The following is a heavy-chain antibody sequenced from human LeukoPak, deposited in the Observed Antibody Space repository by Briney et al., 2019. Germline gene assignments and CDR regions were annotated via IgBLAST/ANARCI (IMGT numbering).Heavy chain of an antibody. Sequence: SETLSLTCTVSGGSIGSSSYYWGWIRQPPGKGLEWIGSIYYSGSTYYNPSLKSRVTISVDTSKNQFSLKLSSVTAADTAVYYCARQDSWGFLLGDYWGQGTLVTVSS. CDR3: ARQDSWGFLLGDY. D-gene: IGHD7-27*01. CDR2: IYYSGST. J-gene: IGHJ4*02. CDR1: GGSIGSSSYY. V-gene: IGHV4-39*01.